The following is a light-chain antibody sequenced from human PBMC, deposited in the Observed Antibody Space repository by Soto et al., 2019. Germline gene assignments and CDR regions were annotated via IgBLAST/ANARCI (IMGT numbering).Light chain of an antibody. CDR3: QQYNNWPPDRT. V-gene: IGKV3-15*01. Sequence: EIVMTQSPATLSVSPGDRAALSCRASQSVGSNLAWYQQNPGQAPGLLIYGASTRATGIPARFSGSGSGTECTLTISSLQSEDFAIYFCQQYNNWPPDRTFGQGTKVEIK. CDR2: GAS. CDR1: QSVGSN. J-gene: IGKJ1*01.